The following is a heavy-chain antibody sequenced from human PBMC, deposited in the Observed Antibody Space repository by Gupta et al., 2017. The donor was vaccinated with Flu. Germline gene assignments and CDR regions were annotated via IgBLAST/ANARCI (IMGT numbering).Heavy chain of an antibody. V-gene: IGHV1-2*02. J-gene: IGHJ3*02. Sequence: WVRQAPGQGLEWMGWINPNSGGTNYAQKFQGRVTITRDTSISTAYMELSRLRSDDTAVYYCARGWELYAFDIWGQGTMVTVSS. CDR2: INPNSGGT. D-gene: IGHD1-26*01. CDR3: ARGWELYAFDI.